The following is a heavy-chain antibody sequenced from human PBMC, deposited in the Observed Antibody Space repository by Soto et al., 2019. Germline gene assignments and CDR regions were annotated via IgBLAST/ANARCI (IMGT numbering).Heavy chain of an antibody. D-gene: IGHD1-26*01. CDR3: TRGVVGATGLFDY. CDR2: IRSEAHGGTT. CDR1: GFTFGDYG. Sequence: PGGSLRLSCTASGFTFGDYGMGWFRQAPGKGLEWVGFIRSEAHGGTTEFAASVKGRFTISRDDSKSIAYLQMNSLKTEDTAVYYCTRGVVGATGLFDYWGQGTLVTVSS. V-gene: IGHV3-49*03. J-gene: IGHJ4*02.